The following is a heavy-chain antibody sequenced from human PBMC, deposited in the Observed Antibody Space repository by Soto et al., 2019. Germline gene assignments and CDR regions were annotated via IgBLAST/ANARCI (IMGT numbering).Heavy chain of an antibody. CDR3: ARSTRPKKFDP. J-gene: IGHJ5*02. CDR1: GGSISSYY. CDR2: IYYSGST. V-gene: IGHV4-59*01. Sequence: PSETLSLTCTVSGGSISSYYWSWIRQPPGKGLEWIGYIYYSGSTNYNPSLKSRVTISVDTSKNQFSLKLSSVTAADTAVYYCARSTRPKKFDPWGQGTLVTVSS. D-gene: IGHD1-1*01.